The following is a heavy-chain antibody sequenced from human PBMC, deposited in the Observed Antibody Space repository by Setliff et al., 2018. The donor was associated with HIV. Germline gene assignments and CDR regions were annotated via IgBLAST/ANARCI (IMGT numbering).Heavy chain of an antibody. CDR3: ARFHQRGYSYGYTDY. CDR2: IYHSGST. CDR1: GYSISSRYY. J-gene: IGHJ4*02. D-gene: IGHD5-18*01. Sequence: PSETLSLTCTVSGYSISSRYYWGWIRQSPGKGLEWIGSIYHSGSTQYNPSLKSRVTISVDTPKNQFSLKLSSVTAADTAVYYCARFHQRGYSYGYTDYWGQGTLVTVSS. V-gene: IGHV4-38-2*02.